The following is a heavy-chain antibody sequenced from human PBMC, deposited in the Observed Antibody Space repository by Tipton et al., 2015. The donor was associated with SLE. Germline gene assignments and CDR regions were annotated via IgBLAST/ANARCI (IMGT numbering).Heavy chain of an antibody. CDR1: GYTFTRYY. CDR2: INPNSGET. D-gene: IGHD7-27*01. V-gene: IGHV1-2*02. Sequence: QLVQSGAEVKKPGASVKVSCKASGYTFTRYYMHWVRQAPGQGLEWMGWINPNSGETNYAQKFQGRVTMTRDTSISTTYMELGRLGFDDPAVYFCAGGFAGDDDAFDIWGQGTMVTVSS. CDR3: AGGFAGDDDAFDI. J-gene: IGHJ3*02.